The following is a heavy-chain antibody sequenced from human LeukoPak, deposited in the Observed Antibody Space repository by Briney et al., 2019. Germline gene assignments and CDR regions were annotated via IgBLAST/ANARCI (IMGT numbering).Heavy chain of an antibody. J-gene: IGHJ3*02. CDR3: ARELGYCSSTSCYGAFDI. D-gene: IGHD2-2*01. CDR2: IYYSGST. CDR1: GGSISSYY. V-gene: IGHV4-59*01. Sequence: PSETLSLTCTVSGGSISSYYWSWIRQPPGKGLEWIGDIYYSGSTNYNPSLKSRVTISVDTSKNQFSLKLSSVTAADTAVYYCARELGYCSSTSCYGAFDIWGQGTMVTVSS.